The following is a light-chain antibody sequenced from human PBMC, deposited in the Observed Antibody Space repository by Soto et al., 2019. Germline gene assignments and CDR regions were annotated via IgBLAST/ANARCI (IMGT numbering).Light chain of an antibody. CDR2: GAS. J-gene: IGKJ5*01. V-gene: IGKV3-20*01. Sequence: ETVLTQSPGTLSLSPGERATLSCRASQSVSSNYLDWSQQKPGQAPRLLISGASTRATGIPDRFSGSGSGTDFTLHISRLEPEDVAVYYCQQYAPSPAITFGQGTRVEIK. CDR1: QSVSSNY. CDR3: QQYAPSPAIT.